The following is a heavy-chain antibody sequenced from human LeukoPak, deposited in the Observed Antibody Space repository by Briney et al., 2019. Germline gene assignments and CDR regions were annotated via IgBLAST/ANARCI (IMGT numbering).Heavy chain of an antibody. V-gene: IGHV3-74*01. J-gene: IGHJ4*02. CDR3: ARDSVEWYIFDY. CDR1: GFTFSSYW. CDR2: TNRDGSST. Sequence: PGGSLRLSCAASGFTFSSYWMHWVRQAPGKGPVWVARTNRDGSSTAYADSVKGRFTISKDNAKNTLYLLMNSLRAEDTAAYYCARDSVEWYIFDYWGQGTLVTVSS. D-gene: IGHD3-3*01.